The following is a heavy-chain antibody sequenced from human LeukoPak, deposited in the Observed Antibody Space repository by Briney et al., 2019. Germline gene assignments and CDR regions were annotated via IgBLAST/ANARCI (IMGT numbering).Heavy chain of an antibody. CDR2: TYDSGSA. CDR1: GASTTSYY. CDR3: ARHVVYSYGHFNY. D-gene: IGHD5-18*01. V-gene: IGHV4-59*08. J-gene: IGHJ4*02. Sequence: SERLSLTCTVSGASTTSYYWSWIRQPPGKRLEWIGYTYDSGSANYNPSLKSRVTLSIDSSKNQFSLKLISVTAADTAVYYCARHVVYSYGHFNYRGSGNLVTVSS.